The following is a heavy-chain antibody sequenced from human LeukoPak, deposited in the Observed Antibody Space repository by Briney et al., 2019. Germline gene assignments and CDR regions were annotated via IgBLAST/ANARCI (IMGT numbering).Heavy chain of an antibody. D-gene: IGHD1-26*01. J-gene: IGHJ6*03. CDR1: EFSVGSNY. CDR3: AKGRGWEASYYYYYMDV. Sequence: GGSLRLSCAASEFSVGSNYMTWVRQAPGKGLEWVAVISYDGSNKYYTDSVKGRFTISRDNSKNTLYLQMNSLRAEDTAVYYCAKGRGWEASYYYYYMDVWGKGTTVTISS. CDR2: ISYDGSNK. V-gene: IGHV3-30*18.